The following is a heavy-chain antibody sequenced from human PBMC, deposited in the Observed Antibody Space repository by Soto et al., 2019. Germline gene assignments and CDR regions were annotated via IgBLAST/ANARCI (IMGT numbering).Heavy chain of an antibody. D-gene: IGHD2-15*01. CDR2: ISYDGSNK. V-gene: IGHV3-30*03. J-gene: IGHJ6*02. Sequence: HPGGSLRLSCAASGFTFSSYGMHWVRQAPGKGLEWVAVISYDGSNKYYADSVKGRFTISRDNSKNTLYLQMNSLRAEDTAVYYCGKGGGGNPSYYGIDVWGQGTTVTVSS. CDR3: GKGGGGNPSYYGIDV. CDR1: GFTFSSYG.